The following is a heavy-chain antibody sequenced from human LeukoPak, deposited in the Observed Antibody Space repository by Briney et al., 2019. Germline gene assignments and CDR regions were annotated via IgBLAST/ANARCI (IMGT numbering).Heavy chain of an antibody. J-gene: IGHJ6*03. CDR1: GGSISSYY. CDR3: ARQLYVSGSYYAPMDV. CDR2: IYTSGST. Sequence: PSETLSLTCTVSGGSISSYYWSWIRQPAGKGLEWIGRIYTSGSTYYNPSLKSRLTISVDTSKNQFSLELSSVTAADTALYFCARQLYVSGSYYAPMDVWGKGTTVTISS. D-gene: IGHD3-10*01. V-gene: IGHV4-4*07.